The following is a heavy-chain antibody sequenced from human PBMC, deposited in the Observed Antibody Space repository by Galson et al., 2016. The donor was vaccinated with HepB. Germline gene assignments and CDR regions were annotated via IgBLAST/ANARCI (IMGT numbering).Heavy chain of an antibody. J-gene: IGHJ5*02. V-gene: IGHV3-23*01. CDR3: ARARQTCTGDCYYNLFDP. CDR2: ISANVGST. CDR1: GFDVSSYS. D-gene: IGHD2-21*02. Sequence: SLRLSCAASGFDVSSYSMYWVRQAPGKGLEWVSVISANVGSTNYADSVEGRFTISRDSSNNTLSLQMNSLRVEDTAIYYCARARQTCTGDCYYNLFDPWGQGTLVTVSS.